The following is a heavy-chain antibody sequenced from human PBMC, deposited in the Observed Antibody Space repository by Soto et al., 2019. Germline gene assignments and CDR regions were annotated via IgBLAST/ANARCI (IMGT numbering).Heavy chain of an antibody. CDR3: ARLVAVNFDY. Sequence: LSLTCTFSGGSISSYYWSWIRQPPGKGLEWIGYIYYSGSTNYNPSLKSRVTISVDTSKNQFSLKLSSVTAADTAVYYCARLVAVNFDYWGQGTLVTVSS. V-gene: IGHV4-59*01. CDR2: IYYSGST. J-gene: IGHJ4*02. CDR1: GGSISSYY.